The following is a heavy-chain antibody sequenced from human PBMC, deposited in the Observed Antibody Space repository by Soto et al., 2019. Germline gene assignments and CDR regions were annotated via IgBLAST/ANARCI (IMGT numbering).Heavy chain of an antibody. CDR2: ISGSGGST. J-gene: IGHJ3*02. Sequence: QLGGPLRLSCAASGFTFSSYAMSWVRQAPGKGLEWVSAISGSGGSTYYADSVKGRFTISRDNSKNTLYLQMNSLRAEDTAVHYCAKVVDGGDKLDYYLYAFDIWGQGTMVTVSS. CDR1: GFTFSSYA. D-gene: IGHD2-21*02. V-gene: IGHV3-23*01. CDR3: AKVVDGGDKLDYYLYAFDI.